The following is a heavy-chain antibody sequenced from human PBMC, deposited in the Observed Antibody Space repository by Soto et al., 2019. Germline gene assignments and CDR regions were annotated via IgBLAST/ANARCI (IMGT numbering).Heavy chain of an antibody. J-gene: IGHJ4*02. CDR3: ARVHDYGFDY. CDR1: GDSISSRSYY. D-gene: IGHD4-17*01. V-gene: IGHV4-39*07. Sequence: ETLSLTCTVTGDSISSRSYYWGWIRQPPGKGLEWIGSIYYSGSTYNNPSLRSRVSMSIDTSKNQFSLKLSSVTAADTAVFYCARVHDYGFDYWGQGTLVTVSS. CDR2: IYYSGST.